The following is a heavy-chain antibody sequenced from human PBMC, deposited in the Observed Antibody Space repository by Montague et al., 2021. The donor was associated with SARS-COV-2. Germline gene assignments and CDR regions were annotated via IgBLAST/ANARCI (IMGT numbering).Heavy chain of an antibody. CDR2: ISGSGGST. J-gene: IGHJ4*02. V-gene: IGHV3-23*01. CDR3: AKDPHYDFWSGYYLDY. D-gene: IGHD3-3*01. Sequence: SLRLSCAASGFTFSNYAMSWVRQAPGKGLEWVSAISGSGGSTYYAGSMKGRFTISRDNSKNTLYLQMNSLRAEDTAVYYCAKDPHYDFWSGYYLDYWGQGTLVTVSS. CDR1: GFTFSNYA.